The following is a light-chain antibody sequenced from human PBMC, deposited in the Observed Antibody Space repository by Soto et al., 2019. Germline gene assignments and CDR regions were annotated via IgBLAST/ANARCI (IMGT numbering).Light chain of an antibody. J-gene: IGKJ4*01. CDR3: QQYDNSPLT. CDR1: QSVSSSY. Sequence: EIVVTQSPGTLSLSPGERATLSCRASQSVSSSYLAWYQQKPGQATRLLIYGASSRATGIPARFSGSGSGTEFTITISSLQSEDFAVYYCQQYDNSPLTFGGGPNVDIK. V-gene: IGKV3-20*01. CDR2: GAS.